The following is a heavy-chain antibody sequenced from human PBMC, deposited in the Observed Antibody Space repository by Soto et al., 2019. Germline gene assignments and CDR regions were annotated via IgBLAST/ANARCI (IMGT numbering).Heavy chain of an antibody. D-gene: IGHD3-22*01. Sequence: GASVKVSCKASGYTFTSYYMHWVRQAPGQGLEWMGIINPSGGSTSYAQKFQGRVTMTRDTSTSTVYMELSSLRSEDTAVYYCASLPYYYDSSGIQSPWGQGTLVTVSS. V-gene: IGHV1-46*01. CDR1: GYTFTSYY. CDR3: ASLPYYYDSSGIQSP. CDR2: INPSGGST. J-gene: IGHJ5*02.